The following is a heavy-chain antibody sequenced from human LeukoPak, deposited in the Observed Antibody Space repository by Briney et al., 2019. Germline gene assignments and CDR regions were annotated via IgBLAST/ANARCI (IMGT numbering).Heavy chain of an antibody. V-gene: IGHV3-48*04. Sequence: GGSLRLSCAASGFTFSNYSMNWVRQAPGKGLEWVSYISSSGSTIDYADSVKGRFTISRDNAKNSLYLQMNSLRAEDTAVYYCSRLRGYSYGYADYWGQGTLVTVSS. D-gene: IGHD5-18*01. CDR2: ISSSGSTI. CDR3: SRLRGYSYGYADY. CDR1: GFTFSNYS. J-gene: IGHJ4*02.